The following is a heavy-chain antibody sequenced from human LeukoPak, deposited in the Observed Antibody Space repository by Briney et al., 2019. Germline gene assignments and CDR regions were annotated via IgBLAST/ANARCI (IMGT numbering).Heavy chain of an antibody. CDR3: ARSLQTIEVVPAFDY. J-gene: IGHJ4*02. Sequence: ASVKVSCKASGGTFSSYAISWVRQAPGQGLEWMGGIIPIFGTANYAQKFQGRVTITADESTSTAYMELSSLRSEDTAVYYCARSLQTIEVVPAFDYWGQGTLVTVSS. D-gene: IGHD2-2*01. CDR1: GGTFSSYA. V-gene: IGHV1-69*13. CDR2: IIPIFGTA.